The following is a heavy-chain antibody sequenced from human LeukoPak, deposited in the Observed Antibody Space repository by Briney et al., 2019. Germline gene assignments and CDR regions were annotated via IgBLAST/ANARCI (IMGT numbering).Heavy chain of an antibody. D-gene: IGHD2-8*01. CDR1: GYSISSGYY. CDR3: ARTVSILSYYYYYMDV. J-gene: IGHJ6*03. Sequence: SETLSLTCTVSGYSISSGYYWGWIRQPPGKGLEWIGSIYHSGSTYYNPSLKSRVTISVDTSKNQFSLKLSSVTAADTAVYYCARTVSILSYYYYYMDVWGKGTTVTVSS. V-gene: IGHV4-38-2*02. CDR2: IYHSGST.